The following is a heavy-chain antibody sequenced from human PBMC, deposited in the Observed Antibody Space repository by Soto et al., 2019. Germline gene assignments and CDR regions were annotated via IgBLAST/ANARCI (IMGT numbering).Heavy chain of an antibody. CDR1: GGSISSGGYS. CDR2: IYHSGST. D-gene: IGHD5-18*01. J-gene: IGHJ4*02. V-gene: IGHV4-30-2*01. Sequence: SETLSLTCAASGGSISSGGYSWSWIRQPPGKGLEWIGYIYHSGSTYYNPSLKSRVTISVDRSKNQFSLKLSSVTAADTAVYYCARGGYSYGPFDYWGQGTLVTVSS. CDR3: ARGGYSYGPFDY.